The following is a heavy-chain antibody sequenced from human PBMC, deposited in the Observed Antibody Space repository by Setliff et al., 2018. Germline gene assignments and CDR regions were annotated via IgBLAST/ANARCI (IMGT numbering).Heavy chain of an antibody. CDR3: ARAGYYGSGTYTL. CDR2: IYTTWST. Sequence: LSLTCTVSGGSVNSGYDNWNWLRQPAGKGLEWIGRIYTTWSTNYNPPLKSRVTISVDTSKNQFSLKLSSVTAADTAVYYCARAGYYGSGTYTLWGQGTLVTVSS. J-gene: IGHJ4*02. V-gene: IGHV4-61*02. D-gene: IGHD3-10*01. CDR1: GGSVNSGYDN.